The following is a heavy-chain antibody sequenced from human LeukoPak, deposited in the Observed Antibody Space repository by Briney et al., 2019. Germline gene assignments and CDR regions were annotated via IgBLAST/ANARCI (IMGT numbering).Heavy chain of an antibody. CDR1: GFTVSSNY. D-gene: IGHD3-16*02. J-gene: IGHJ4*02. V-gene: IGHV3-53*01. CDR2: IYSGGST. Sequence: GGSLRLSCAASGFTVSSNYMSWVRQASGKGLEWVSVIYSGGSTYYADSVKGRFTISRDNSKNTLYLQMNSLRAEDTAVYYCARGWLSISPNFDYWGQGTLVTVSS. CDR3: ARGWLSISPNFDY.